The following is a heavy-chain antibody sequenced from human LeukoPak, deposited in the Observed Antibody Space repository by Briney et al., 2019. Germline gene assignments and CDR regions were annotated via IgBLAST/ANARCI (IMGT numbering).Heavy chain of an antibody. CDR3: ARDGGEI. J-gene: IGHJ4*02. D-gene: IGHD5-24*01. Sequence: GASVKVSCEASGYTFTGFYMHWLRQAPGQGLQWMGWVNPKNGDTTYAQKFQGRVTMTRDTSISAAYMELRSLRSDDTAVYYCARDGGEIWGQGTLVTVSS. V-gene: IGHV1-2*02. CDR2: VNPKNGDT. CDR1: GYTFTGFY.